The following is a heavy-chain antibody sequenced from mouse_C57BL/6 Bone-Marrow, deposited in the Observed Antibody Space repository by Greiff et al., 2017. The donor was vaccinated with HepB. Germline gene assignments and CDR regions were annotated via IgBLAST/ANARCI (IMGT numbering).Heavy chain of an antibody. CDR3: ARWSGYDWFAY. D-gene: IGHD2-2*01. CDR2: ISGGGGNT. V-gene: IGHV5-9*01. J-gene: IGHJ3*01. Sequence: DVKLVESGGGLVKPGGSLKLSCAASGFTFSSYTMSWVRQTPEKRLEWVATISGGGGNTYYPDSVKGRFPISRDNAKNTLYLQMSSLRSEDTALYYCARWSGYDWFAYWGQGTLVTVSA. CDR1: GFTFSSYT.